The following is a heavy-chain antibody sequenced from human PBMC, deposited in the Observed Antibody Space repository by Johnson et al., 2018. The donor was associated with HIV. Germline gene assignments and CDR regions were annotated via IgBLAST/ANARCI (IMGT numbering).Heavy chain of an antibody. V-gene: IGHV3-30*02. J-gene: IGHJ3*02. D-gene: IGHD1-26*01. Sequence: QMLLVESGGGVVQPGGSLRLSCAASGFTFSSYGMYWVRQAPGKGLEWVAFIRYDGSNKYYAESVKGRFTISRDNSKNTLYLQMNSLRAEDTAVYYCAKGFGASSGAFDIWGQGTMVTVSS. CDR1: GFTFSSYG. CDR2: IRYDGSNK. CDR3: AKGFGASSGAFDI.